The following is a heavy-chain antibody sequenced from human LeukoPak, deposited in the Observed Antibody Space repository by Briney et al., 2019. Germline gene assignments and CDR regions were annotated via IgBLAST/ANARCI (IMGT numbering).Heavy chain of an antibody. D-gene: IGHD4-11*01. CDR3: AKDRGLTTVALDY. CDR2: ISWNSGRI. J-gene: IGHJ4*02. CDR1: GVTFDDYA. Sequence: GGSLRLSCAASGVTFDDYAMHWGRHAPGKGLEWVSGISWNSGRIGYADSVQRRFTISRDNAKNSLYLQMNSLRAEDPALYYCAKDRGLTTVALDYWGQGTLVTVSS. V-gene: IGHV3-9*01.